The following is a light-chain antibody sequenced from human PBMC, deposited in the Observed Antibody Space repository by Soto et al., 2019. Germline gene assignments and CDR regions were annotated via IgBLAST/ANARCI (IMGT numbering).Light chain of an antibody. J-gene: IGLJ2*01. CDR3: QAWDSSIL. CDR2: QDS. CDR1: KLGHKY. V-gene: IGLV3-1*01. Sequence: SYELTQPPSVSVSPGQTASITCSGDKLGHKYACWYQQKPGQSPVPVIYQDSKRPSGIPERFSGSNSGNTATLTISGTQAMDEADYYCQAWDSSILFGGGTKVTVL.